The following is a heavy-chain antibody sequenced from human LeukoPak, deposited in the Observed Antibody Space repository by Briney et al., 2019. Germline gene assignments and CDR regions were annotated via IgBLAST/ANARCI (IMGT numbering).Heavy chain of an antibody. CDR3: ATDRWGTLT. Sequence: GASVKVSCKAYRGTFSNYAISWVRQAPGQGLEWIGGIIPISGTANYAQKFQGRVTMTEDTSTDTAYTELSSLRSEDTAVYYCATDRWGTLTWGQGTLVTVSS. D-gene: IGHD1-1*01. CDR1: RGTFSNYA. V-gene: IGHV1-69*06. CDR2: IIPISGTA. J-gene: IGHJ5*02.